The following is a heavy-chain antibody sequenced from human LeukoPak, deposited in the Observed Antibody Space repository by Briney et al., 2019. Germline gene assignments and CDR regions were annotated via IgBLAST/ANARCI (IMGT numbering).Heavy chain of an antibody. D-gene: IGHD6-13*01. J-gene: IGHJ4*02. Sequence: SVKVSCKASGGTFSSYAISWVRQAPGRGLEWMGRIIPILGIANYAQKFQGRVTITADKSTSTAYMELSSLRSEDTAVYYCARDSPYSSSWYWVDYWGQGTLVTVSS. CDR2: IIPILGIA. V-gene: IGHV1-69*04. CDR3: ARDSPYSSSWYWVDY. CDR1: GGTFSSYA.